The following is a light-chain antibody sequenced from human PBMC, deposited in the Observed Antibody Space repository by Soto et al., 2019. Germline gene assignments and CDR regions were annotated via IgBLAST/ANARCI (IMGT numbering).Light chain of an antibody. V-gene: IGLV2-14*03. Sequence: QSALTQPASVSGSPGQSITISCAGTSNSIGGSNYVSWYQQHPGKAPKLMIYGVSNRPSGVSTRFSGSKSGNTASLTISGLQAEDEADYFCYSSRSSSTTFYVFGTGTKLTVL. CDR1: SNSIGGSNY. CDR3: YSSRSSSTTFYV. CDR2: GVS. J-gene: IGLJ1*01.